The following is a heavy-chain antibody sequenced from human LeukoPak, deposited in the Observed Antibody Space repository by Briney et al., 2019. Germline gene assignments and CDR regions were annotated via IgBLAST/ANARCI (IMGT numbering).Heavy chain of an antibody. D-gene: IGHD3-9*01. CDR1: GFTFSSYS. CDR2: ISSSSSYI. J-gene: IGHJ4*02. CDR3: ARDSPLRYLDWSPY. Sequence: GGSLRLSCAASGFTFSSYSMNWVRQAPGKGLEWVSSISSSSSYIYYADSVKGRFTISRDNAKNSLYLQMNSLRAEDTAVYYCARDSPLRYLDWSPYWGQGTLVTVSS. V-gene: IGHV3-21*01.